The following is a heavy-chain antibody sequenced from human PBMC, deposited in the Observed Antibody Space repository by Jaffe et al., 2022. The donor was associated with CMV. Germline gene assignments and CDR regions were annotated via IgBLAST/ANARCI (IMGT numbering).Heavy chain of an antibody. J-gene: IGHJ4*02. CDR1: GFTFSSYS. Sequence: EVQLVESGGGLVKPGGSLRLSCAASGFTFSSYSMNWVRQAPGKGLEWVSSISSSSSYIYYADSVKGRFTISRDNAKNSLYLQMNSLRAEDTAVYYCARDYGDLGGDDYWGQGTLVTVSS. CDR3: ARDYGDLGGDDY. CDR2: ISSSSSYI. V-gene: IGHV3-21*01. D-gene: IGHD4-17*01.